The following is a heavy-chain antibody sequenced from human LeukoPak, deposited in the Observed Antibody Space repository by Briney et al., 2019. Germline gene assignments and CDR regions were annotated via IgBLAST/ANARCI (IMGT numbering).Heavy chain of an antibody. J-gene: IGHJ5*02. Sequence: GGSLRLSCAVSGFSVDTKYTSWVRQAPGKGLEWVSIIYSDNRTDYADSVKGRFTISRHNSRNTVYLQMNSLRTEDTAMYYCARDVGADWFDPWGQGTLVTVSS. CDR2: IYSDNRT. CDR1: GFSVDTKY. CDR3: ARDVGADWFDP. D-gene: IGHD4/OR15-4a*01. V-gene: IGHV3-53*04.